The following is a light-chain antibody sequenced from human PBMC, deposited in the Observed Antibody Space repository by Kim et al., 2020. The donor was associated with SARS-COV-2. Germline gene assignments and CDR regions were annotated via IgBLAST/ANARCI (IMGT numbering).Light chain of an antibody. Sequence: NFMLTQPHSVSESPGKTVTISCTRSSGSITSKFVQWYQQRPGSSPTAVIYEDYQRPSGVPDRFSGSIDSSSNSASLTISGLKTEDEADYYCQSYYSSIWGFGGGTKLTV. CDR3: QSYYSSIWG. J-gene: IGLJ3*02. V-gene: IGLV6-57*01. CDR2: EDY. CDR1: SGSITSKF.